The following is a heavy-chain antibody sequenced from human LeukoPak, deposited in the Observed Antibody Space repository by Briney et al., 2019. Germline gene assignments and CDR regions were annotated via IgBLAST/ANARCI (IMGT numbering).Heavy chain of an antibody. CDR2: IYYSGRT. J-gene: IGHJ2*01. CDR1: GGSISSYY. CDR3: ARDWRQVVPAAISPPDWYFDL. D-gene: IGHD2-2*02. Sequence: SETLSLTCTVSGGSISSYYWSWIRQPPGKGLEWIGYIYYSGRTNYNPSLKSRVTISVDTSKNQFSLKLSSVTAADTAVYYCARDWRQVVPAAISPPDWYFDLWGRGTLVTVSS. V-gene: IGHV4-59*01.